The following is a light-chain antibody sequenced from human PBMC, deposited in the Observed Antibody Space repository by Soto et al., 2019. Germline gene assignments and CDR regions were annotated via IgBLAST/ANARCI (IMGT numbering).Light chain of an antibody. CDR1: QSVSNNF. CDR2: GAS. CDR3: QQYYSSLWT. V-gene: IGKV3-20*01. J-gene: IGKJ1*01. Sequence: EILLTQSPGTLSLSPGERATLSCRASQSVSNNFLAWYQQKPGQAPRLLIYGASSRATGIPDRFSGSGSGTDFTLTISRLEAEDFAVYYCQQYYSSLWTFGQGTKVEIK.